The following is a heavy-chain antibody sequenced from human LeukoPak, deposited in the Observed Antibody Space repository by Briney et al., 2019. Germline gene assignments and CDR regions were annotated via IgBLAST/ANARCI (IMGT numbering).Heavy chain of an antibody. Sequence: SETLSLTCTVSGVSISSTSYYWGWIRQPPGKGLEWIGSIYYSGSTYYNPSLKSRVTISVDTSKNQFSLKQSSVTAADTAVYYCARLSSGGTGGWFDPWGQGTLVTVSS. CDR3: ARLSSGGTGGWFDP. CDR2: IYYSGST. J-gene: IGHJ5*02. V-gene: IGHV4-39*01. CDR1: GVSISSTSYY. D-gene: IGHD6-19*01.